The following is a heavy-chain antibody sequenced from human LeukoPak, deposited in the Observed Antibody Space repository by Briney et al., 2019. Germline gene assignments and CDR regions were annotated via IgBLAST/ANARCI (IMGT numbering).Heavy chain of an antibody. CDR3: ARALVVTATAFDI. V-gene: IGHV4-59*01. D-gene: IGHD2-21*02. J-gene: IGHJ3*02. CDR1: GCSISSYY. CDR2: IYYSGST. Sequence: SETLSLTCTVSGCSISSYYWSWIRQPPGKGLEWIGYIYYSGSTNYNPSLKSRVIISVDTSKNQFSLKLSSVTAADTAVYYCARALVVTATAFDIWGQGTMVTVSS.